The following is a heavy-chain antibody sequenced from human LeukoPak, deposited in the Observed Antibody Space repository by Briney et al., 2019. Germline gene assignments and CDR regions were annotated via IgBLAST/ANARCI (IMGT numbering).Heavy chain of an antibody. CDR1: GFTFSSYA. CDR2: ISGTGGSI. CDR3: AKRPPGYCSGGSCYSWFDP. Sequence: AGSLRLSCAASGFTFSSYAMSWVRQAPGKGLEWVSGISGTGGSIYYADSVTGRFTISRDNSKNTLYLQMNSLRAEDTAVYHCAKRPPGYCSGGSCYSWFDPWGQGTLVTVSS. D-gene: IGHD2-15*01. J-gene: IGHJ5*02. V-gene: IGHV3-23*01.